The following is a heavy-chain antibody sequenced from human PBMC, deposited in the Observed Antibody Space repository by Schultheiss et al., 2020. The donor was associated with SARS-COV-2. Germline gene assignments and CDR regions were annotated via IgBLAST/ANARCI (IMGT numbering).Heavy chain of an antibody. Sequence: ETLSLTCTVSGGSISSSSYYWGWIRQPPGKGLEWIGSIYHTGSTYYNPSLKSRVTISVDTSKNQFSLKLKSVTAADTSVYYCATVTNLGVDPWGQGTLVTVSS. V-gene: IGHV4-39*07. J-gene: IGHJ5*02. CDR1: GGSISSSSYY. D-gene: IGHD3-3*01. CDR2: IYHTGST. CDR3: ATVTNLGVDP.